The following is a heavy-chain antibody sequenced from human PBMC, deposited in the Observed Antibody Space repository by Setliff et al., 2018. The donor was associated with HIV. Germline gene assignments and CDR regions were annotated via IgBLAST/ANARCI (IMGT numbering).Heavy chain of an antibody. D-gene: IGHD6-19*01. J-gene: IGHJ4*02. CDR3: STDLPSSGFFPDY. CDR2: IKNRANGGTT. CDR1: GFTFSDAW. Sequence: GGSLRLSCAASGFTFSDAWMSWVRQAPGKGLEWVARIKNRANGGTTHYAAPVNGRFTISRDDSKNTLYLQMNSLKTEETAVYYCSTDLPSSGFFPDYWGQGTLVT. V-gene: IGHV3-15*01.